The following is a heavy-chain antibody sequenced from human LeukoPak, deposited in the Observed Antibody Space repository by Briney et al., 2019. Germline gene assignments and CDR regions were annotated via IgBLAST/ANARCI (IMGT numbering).Heavy chain of an antibody. CDR3: ARGGGDGY. CDR1: GGSISSGSYY. J-gene: IGHJ4*02. Sequence: SETLSLTCTVSGGSISSGSYYGSWIRQPAGKGLEWIGRIYTSGSTNYNPSLKSRVTISVDTSKNQFSLKLSSVTAADTAVYYCARGGGDGYWGQGTLVTVSS. CDR2: IYTSGST. V-gene: IGHV4-61*02. D-gene: IGHD2-21*01.